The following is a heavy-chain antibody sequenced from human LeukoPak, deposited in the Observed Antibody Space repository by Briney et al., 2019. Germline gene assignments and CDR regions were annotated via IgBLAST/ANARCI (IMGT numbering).Heavy chain of an antibody. Sequence: GGSLRLSCAASGFTFDDYAMHWVRQAPGKGLEWVSAISGSGGSTYYADSVKGRFTISRDNSKNTLYMQMNSLRAEDTAVYYCAKNRGSNYTPIDYWGQGTLVTVSS. CDR2: ISGSGGST. CDR1: GFTFDDYA. CDR3: AKNRGSNYTPIDY. D-gene: IGHD4-4*01. V-gene: IGHV3-23*01. J-gene: IGHJ4*02.